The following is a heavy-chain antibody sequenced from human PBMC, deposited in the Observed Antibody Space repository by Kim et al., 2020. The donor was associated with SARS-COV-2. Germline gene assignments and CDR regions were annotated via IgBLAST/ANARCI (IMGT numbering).Heavy chain of an antibody. CDR1: GFTFNDSA. CDR2: ISWNSGSI. Sequence: SLRLSCAASGFTFNDSAMHWVRQAPGKGLEWVSGISWNSGSIGYADSVKGRFTISRDNAKNSLYLQMNSLRAEDTALYYCENGPGITYGMDVWGQGTTVTV. D-gene: IGHD3-3*01. J-gene: IGHJ6*02. V-gene: IGHV3-9*01. CDR3: ENGPGITYGMDV.